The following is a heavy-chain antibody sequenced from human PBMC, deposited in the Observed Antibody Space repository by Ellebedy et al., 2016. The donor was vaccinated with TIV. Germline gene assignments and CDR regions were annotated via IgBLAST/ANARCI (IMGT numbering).Heavy chain of an antibody. J-gene: IGHJ4*02. Sequence: GESLKISCAASGLTFSSYNMTWVRQAPAKGLEWVSKMSSSSSRVYYADSVKGRFTISRDNAKNSLYLQMNSLRDEDTAVYYCARDKNTGYIDYWGQGALVTVSS. CDR3: ARDKNTGYIDY. CDR2: MSSSSSRV. CDR1: GLTFSSYN. V-gene: IGHV3-48*02. D-gene: IGHD2-8*02.